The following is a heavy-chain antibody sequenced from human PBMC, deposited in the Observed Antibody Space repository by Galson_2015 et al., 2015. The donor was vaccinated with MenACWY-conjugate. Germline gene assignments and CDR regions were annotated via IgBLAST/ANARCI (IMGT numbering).Heavy chain of an antibody. CDR2: IKQAGGEK. J-gene: IGHJ4*02. CDR3: ARKGNGLDY. D-gene: IGHD2-8*01. CDR1: GFTFSSYW. V-gene: IGHV3-7*03. Sequence: SLRLSCAASGFTFSSYWMNWVRQAPGKGLEWVANIKQAGGEKYYVDSVKGRFTISRDNAKNSLYLQMNSLRAEDTAVYYCARKGNGLDYWGQGTLVTVSS.